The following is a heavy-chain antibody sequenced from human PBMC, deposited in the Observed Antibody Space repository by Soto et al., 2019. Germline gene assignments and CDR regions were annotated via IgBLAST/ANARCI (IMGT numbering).Heavy chain of an antibody. Sequence: QVQLQESGPGLVKPSQTLSLTCTVSGGSISSGGYYWSWIRQHPGKGLEWIGYIYYSGSTYYNPSLKSRVNISVDTSKNQFSLKLSSVTAADTAVYYCARGGAARQYYFDYWGQGTLVTVSS. CDR3: ARGGAARQYYFDY. V-gene: IGHV4-31*03. D-gene: IGHD6-6*01. CDR2: IYYSGST. CDR1: GGSISSGGYY. J-gene: IGHJ4*02.